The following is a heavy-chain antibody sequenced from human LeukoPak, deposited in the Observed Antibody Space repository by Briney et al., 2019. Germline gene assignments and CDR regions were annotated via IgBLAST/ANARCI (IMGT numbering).Heavy chain of an antibody. CDR3: ARESDSSEGYFDY. Sequence: GGSLRLSCAASGFTFSSYEMNWVRQAPGKGLEWVSYISSSGSTIYYADSVKGRFTISRDNAKNSLYLQMNSPRAEDTAVYYCARESDSSEGYFDYWGQGTLVTVSS. CDR1: GFTFSSYE. CDR2: ISSSGSTI. D-gene: IGHD3-22*01. J-gene: IGHJ4*02. V-gene: IGHV3-48*03.